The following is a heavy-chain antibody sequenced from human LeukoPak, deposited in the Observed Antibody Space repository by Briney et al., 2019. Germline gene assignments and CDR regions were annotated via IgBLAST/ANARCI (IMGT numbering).Heavy chain of an antibody. CDR3: AREWGGYQLLDDAFDI. CDR1: GGSISSGGYY. V-gene: IGHV4-30-2*01. Sequence: PSETLSLTCTVSGGSISSGGYYWSWIRQPPGKGLEWIGYIYHSGSTYYNPSLKSRVTISVDRSKNQFSLKLSSVTAADTAVYYCAREWGGYQLLDDAFDIWGQGTMVTVSS. CDR2: IYHSGST. J-gene: IGHJ3*02. D-gene: IGHD2-2*01.